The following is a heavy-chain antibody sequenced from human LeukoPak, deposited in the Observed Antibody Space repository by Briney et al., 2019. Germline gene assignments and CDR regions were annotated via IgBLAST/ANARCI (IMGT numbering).Heavy chain of an antibody. CDR3: SGVWCESCKPGGGFDY. D-gene: IGHD2-21*01. J-gene: IGHJ4*02. CDR1: GGTFSSYT. CDR2: IIPILGIA. V-gene: IGHV1-69*02. Sequence: SVKVSCKASGGTFSSYTISWVRQAPGQGLEWMGRIIPILGIANYAQKFQGRVTITADKSTSTAYMELSSLRSEDTAVYYCSGVWCESCKPGGGFDYWGQGTLVTASS.